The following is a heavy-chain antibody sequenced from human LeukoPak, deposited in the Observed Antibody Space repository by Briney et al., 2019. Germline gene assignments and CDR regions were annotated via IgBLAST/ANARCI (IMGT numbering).Heavy chain of an antibody. V-gene: IGHV1-2*02. CDR3: ARAPVAYYYYMDV. CDR2: INPNSGGT. CDR1: GYTFTGYY. D-gene: IGHD5-12*01. J-gene: IGHJ6*03. Sequence: ASVKVSCKASGYTFTGYYMHWVRQAPGQGLVWMGWINPNSGGTNYAQKFQGRVTMTRDTSISTAYMELSRLRSDDTAVYYCARAPVAYYYYMDVWGKGTTVTVSS.